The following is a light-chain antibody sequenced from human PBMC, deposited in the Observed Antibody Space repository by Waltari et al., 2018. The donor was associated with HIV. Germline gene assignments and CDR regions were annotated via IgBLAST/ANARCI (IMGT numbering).Light chain of an antibody. CDR2: DDT. J-gene: IGLJ2*01. V-gene: IGLV3-21*02. Sequence: YVLTQAPSVSVAPGQTATISCGTFGTYSVQGYRQKPGRAPDLVVCDDTDRFSGTPARISGANSGNRATLTISSVEAGDEAVYYCQVWDRSYKEAVFGGGT. CDR3: QVWDRSYKEAV. CDR1: TFGTYS.